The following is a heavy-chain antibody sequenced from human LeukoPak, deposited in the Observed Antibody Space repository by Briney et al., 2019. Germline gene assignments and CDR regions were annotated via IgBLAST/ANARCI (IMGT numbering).Heavy chain of an antibody. CDR1: GGSFSGYF. CDR3: ARGEEMATIRWSD. Sequence: SETLSLTCAVYGGSFSGYFWNWIRQPPGKGLEWIGEINHSGSTNYNPSLRSRVTISIDTSKNQFSLKVRSVTAADTAVYYCARGEEMATIRWSDWGQGTLVTVSS. V-gene: IGHV4-34*01. D-gene: IGHD5-24*01. CDR2: INHSGST. J-gene: IGHJ4*02.